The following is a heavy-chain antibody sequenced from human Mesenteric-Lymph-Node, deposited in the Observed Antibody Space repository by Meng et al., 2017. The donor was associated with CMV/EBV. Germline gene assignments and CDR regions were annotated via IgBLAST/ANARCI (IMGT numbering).Heavy chain of an antibody. Sequence: ASVKVSCKASGYTFNSYAISWVRQAPGQGLEWMGRISAYNANTNYAQKFQGRVSMTKDTSTSTAYMELRSLRSDDTAVYYCARCSSPSCYTHYFDPWGQGTLVTVSS. CDR1: GYTFNSYA. J-gene: IGHJ5*02. CDR3: ARCSSPSCYTHYFDP. CDR2: ISAYNANT. D-gene: IGHD2-2*01. V-gene: IGHV1-18*01.